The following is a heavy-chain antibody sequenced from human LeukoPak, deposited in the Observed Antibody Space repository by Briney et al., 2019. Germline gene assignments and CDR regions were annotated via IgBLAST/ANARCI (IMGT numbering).Heavy chain of an antibody. J-gene: IGHJ4*02. Sequence: GESLRLSCAASGFTFSSYAMSWVRRAPGKGLEWVSGITTSGGSASYADSVKGRFTISRDNPGNTLFMEMHSLRAEDTAFYYCARDEGEDYYDSRQPFDYWGQGTLVTVSS. D-gene: IGHD3-22*01. CDR3: ARDEGEDYYDSRQPFDY. V-gene: IGHV3-23*01. CDR2: ITTSGGSA. CDR1: GFTFSSYA.